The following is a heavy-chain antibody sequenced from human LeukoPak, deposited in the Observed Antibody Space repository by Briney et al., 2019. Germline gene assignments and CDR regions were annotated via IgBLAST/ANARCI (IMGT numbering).Heavy chain of an antibody. J-gene: IGHJ4*02. CDR2: ISWDGGST. CDR3: AKASGTYLYYFDY. V-gene: IGHV3-43D*03. CDR1: RFTFYDYA. D-gene: IGHD1-26*01. Sequence: GGSLRLSCAASRFTFYDYAMHWVRQAPGKGLEWVSLISWDGGSTYYADSVKGRFTFSRDNSKNSLYLQMNSLRAEDTALYYCAKASGTYLYYFDYWGQGTLVTVSS.